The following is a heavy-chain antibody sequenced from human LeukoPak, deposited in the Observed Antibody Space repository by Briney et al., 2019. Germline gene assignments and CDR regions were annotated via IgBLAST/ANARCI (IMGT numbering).Heavy chain of an antibody. J-gene: IGHJ3*02. CDR2: INSDGSST. Sequence: PGGSLRLSCAASGFTFSSHWMHWVRQAPGKGLVWVSGINSDGSSTTYADSMKGRFTISRDNAKNTLYLQMNSLRAEDTAVYYCARVLAVAGTGAFDMWGQGTMVTVSS. V-gene: IGHV3-74*01. CDR3: ARVLAVAGTGAFDM. CDR1: GFTFSSHW. D-gene: IGHD6-19*01.